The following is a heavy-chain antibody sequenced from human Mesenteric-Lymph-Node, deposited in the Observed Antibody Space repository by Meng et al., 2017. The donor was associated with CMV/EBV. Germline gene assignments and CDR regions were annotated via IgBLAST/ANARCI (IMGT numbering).Heavy chain of an antibody. CDR2: LYYTGTT. J-gene: IGHJ6*01. CDR3: AKHPTASATIYYYYGMDV. CDR1: GASITSTIYY. D-gene: IGHD4-11*01. V-gene: IGHV4-39*01. Sequence: GSLRLSCTVSGASITSTIYYWGWLRQSPGKGLEWIGSLYYTGTTYHNPSLRSRVSISVDTSKNQFSLKLSSVTAADTAVYFCAKHPTASATIYYYYGMDVWGQGTTVTSPQ.